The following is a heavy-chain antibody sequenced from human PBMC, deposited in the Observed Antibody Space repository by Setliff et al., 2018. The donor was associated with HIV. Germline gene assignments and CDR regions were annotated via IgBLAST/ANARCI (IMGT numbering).Heavy chain of an antibody. D-gene: IGHD6-6*01. CDR3: TRGGGGARRVIGY. V-gene: IGHV3-30-3*01. CDR1: GFTFSSYA. CDR2: ISYDGSNK. J-gene: IGHJ4*02. Sequence: LRLSCAASGFTFSSYAMHWVRQAPGKGLEWVAVISYDGSNKYYADSVKGRFTISRDNSKNTLYLQMNSLRAEDTAVYYCTRGGGGARRVIGYWGQGALVTVSS.